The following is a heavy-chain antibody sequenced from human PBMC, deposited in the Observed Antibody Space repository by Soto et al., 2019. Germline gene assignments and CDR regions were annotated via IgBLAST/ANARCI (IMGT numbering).Heavy chain of an antibody. D-gene: IGHD1-20*01. J-gene: IGHJ6*02. Sequence: ASVKVSCKTSGYTFTNYGVSWVRQAPGQGLEWLGWINPYNDNTYYAKNVQGRVTMTTDTSTSTAFMELRGLSSADTAVYYCARDPPYNWNDHGPLHHYYYYAMAVWGQGTTVTGSS. CDR3: ARDPPYNWNDHGPLHHYYYYAMAV. V-gene: IGHV1-18*04. CDR2: INPYNDNT. CDR1: GYTFTNYG.